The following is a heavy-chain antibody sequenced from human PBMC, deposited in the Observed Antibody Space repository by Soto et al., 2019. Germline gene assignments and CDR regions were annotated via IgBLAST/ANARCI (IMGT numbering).Heavy chain of an antibody. CDR3: AREPGTSERDYDYIWGSYRYTGFDY. V-gene: IGHV3-48*01. J-gene: IGHJ4*02. CDR2: ISSSSSTI. D-gene: IGHD3-16*02. CDR1: GFTFSSYS. Sequence: GGSLRLSCAASGFTFSSYSMNWVRQAPGKGLEWVSYISSSSSTIYYADSVKGRFTISRDNAKNSLYLQMNSLRAEDTAVYYCAREPGTSERDYDYIWGSYRYTGFDYWGQGTLVTVSS.